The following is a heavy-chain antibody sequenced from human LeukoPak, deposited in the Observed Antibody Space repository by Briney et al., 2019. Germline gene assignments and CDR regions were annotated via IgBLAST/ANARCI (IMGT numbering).Heavy chain of an antibody. D-gene: IGHD3-16*01. V-gene: IGHV1-8*01. CDR1: VYTFTSYD. CDR3: AREFRLEPPIQGDDY. Sequence: GASVKVSCKASVYTFTSYDINWVRQATGQGLEWMGYMDPNSGNTGYAQKFQGRVTMTRSTSISTAYMELSSLRSDDTAVYYCAREFRLEPPIQGDDYWGQGTLVTVSS. J-gene: IGHJ4*02. CDR2: MDPNSGNT.